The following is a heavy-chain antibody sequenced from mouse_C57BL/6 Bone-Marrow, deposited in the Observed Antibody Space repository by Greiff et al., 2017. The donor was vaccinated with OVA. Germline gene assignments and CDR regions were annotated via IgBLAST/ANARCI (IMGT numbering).Heavy chain of an antibody. Sequence: QVQLQQSGPELVKPGASVKISCKASGYTFTDYYINWVKQRPGQGLEWIGWIFPGSGSTYYNEKFKGKATLTVDKSSSTAYMLLSSLTSEDSAVYFCARLYYYGSSHFFDVWGTGTTVTVSS. J-gene: IGHJ1*03. D-gene: IGHD1-1*01. CDR2: IFPGSGST. V-gene: IGHV1-75*01. CDR3: ARLYYYGSSHFFDV. CDR1: GYTFTDYY.